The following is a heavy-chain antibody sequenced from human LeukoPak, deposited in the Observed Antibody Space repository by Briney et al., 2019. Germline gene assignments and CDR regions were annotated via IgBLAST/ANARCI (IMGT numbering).Heavy chain of an antibody. V-gene: IGHV4-59*01. D-gene: IGHD3-10*01. J-gene: IGHJ4*02. CDR2: IYYSGST. CDR3: ARGSLWFRELLPYHFDY. Sequence: KPSETLSLTFTVSGGSISSYYWSWLRQPPGKGLEGIGYIYYSGSTNYNPSLKSRVTISVDTSKNQFSLKLSSVTAADTAVYYCARGSLWFRELLPYHFDYWGQGTLVTVSS. CDR1: GGSISSYY.